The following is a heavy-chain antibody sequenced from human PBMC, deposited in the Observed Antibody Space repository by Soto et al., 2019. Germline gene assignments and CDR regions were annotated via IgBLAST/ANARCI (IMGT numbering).Heavy chain of an antibody. CDR3: ARSLNCTNGVCLNWFDP. CDR1: GFTFSSYS. J-gene: IGHJ5*02. D-gene: IGHD2-8*01. V-gene: IGHV3-21*01. CDR2: ISSSSSYI. Sequence: GGSLRLSCAASGFTFSSYSMNWVRQAPGKGLEWVSSISSSSSYIYYADSVKGRFTISRDNAKNSLYLQMNSLRAEDTAVYYCARSLNCTNGVCLNWFDPWGQGTLVTVSS.